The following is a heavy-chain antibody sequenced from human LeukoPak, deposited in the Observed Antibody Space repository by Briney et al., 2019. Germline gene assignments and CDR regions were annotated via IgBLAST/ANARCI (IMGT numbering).Heavy chain of an antibody. Sequence: GGSLRLSCAVSGFISSDYYMSWIRRAPGKGLEWTSYISSSGITIYYADSVKGRFTISRDNAKNSLYLQMNSLRAEDTAVYYCAELGITMIGGVWGKGTTVTISS. D-gene: IGHD3-10*02. CDR3: AELGITMIGGV. CDR2: ISSSGITI. J-gene: IGHJ6*04. CDR1: GFISSDYY. V-gene: IGHV3-11*04.